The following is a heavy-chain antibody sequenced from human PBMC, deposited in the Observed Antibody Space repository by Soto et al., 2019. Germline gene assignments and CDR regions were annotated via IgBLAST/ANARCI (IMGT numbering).Heavy chain of an antibody. CDR1: GGSVTNSSYY. CDR3: VSQRTTVPTQAYFDY. Sequence: LSLTCTVSGGSVTNSSYYWGWIRQSPGKGLEWIGSVYYRGRSYSKSSVKSRVTISVDTSKNRFSLSLNSVTASDTAVYFCVSQRTTVPTQAYFDYWGPGALVTVSS. CDR2: VYYRGRS. V-gene: IGHV4-39*01. D-gene: IGHD4-17*01. J-gene: IGHJ4*02.